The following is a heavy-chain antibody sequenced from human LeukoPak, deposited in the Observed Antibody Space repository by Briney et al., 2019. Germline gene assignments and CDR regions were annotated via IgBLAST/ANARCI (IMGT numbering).Heavy chain of an antibody. D-gene: IGHD3-9*01. CDR2: INPNSGGT. J-gene: IGHJ4*02. V-gene: IGHV1-2*06. CDR3: ARDRSPVRRYFDWLPYYFDY. CDR1: GYTFTGYY. Sequence: GASVKVSCKASGYTFTGYYMHWVRQAPGQGLEWMGRINPNSGGTNYAQKFQGRVTMTRDTSISTAYMELRSLRSDDTAVYYCARDRSPVRRYFDWLPYYFDYWGQGTLVTVSS.